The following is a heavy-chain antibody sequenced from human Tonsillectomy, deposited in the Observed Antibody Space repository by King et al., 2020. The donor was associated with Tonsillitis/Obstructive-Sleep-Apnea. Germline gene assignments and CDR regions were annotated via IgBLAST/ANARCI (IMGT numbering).Heavy chain of an antibody. CDR2: IDPTDSYT. D-gene: IGHD3/OR15-3a*01. Sequence: VQLVESGAEVKKPGESLSISCKGSGYSFTNYWITWVRQMPGKGLEWMGRIDPTDSYTNYSPSFQGHVSISADKSISTAYLQWSSLKDSDTALYYCSFMDSSSPDAFDMWGLGTMVTVSA. J-gene: IGHJ3*02. CDR1: GYSFTNYW. CDR3: SFMDSSSPDAFDM. V-gene: IGHV5-10-1*03.